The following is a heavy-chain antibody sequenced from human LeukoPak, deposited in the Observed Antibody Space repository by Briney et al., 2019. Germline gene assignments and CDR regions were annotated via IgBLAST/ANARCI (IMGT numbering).Heavy chain of an antibody. D-gene: IGHD6-13*01. Sequence: GGSLRLSCAASGFTFSSYEMNWVRQAPGKGLEWVSYISSSGSTIYYADSVKGRFTISRDNAKNSLYLQMNSLRAEDTAVYYCARDLVAAAGTTFDYWGQGTLVTVSS. V-gene: IGHV3-48*03. CDR2: ISSSGSTI. CDR3: ARDLVAAAGTTFDY. CDR1: GFTFSSYE. J-gene: IGHJ4*02.